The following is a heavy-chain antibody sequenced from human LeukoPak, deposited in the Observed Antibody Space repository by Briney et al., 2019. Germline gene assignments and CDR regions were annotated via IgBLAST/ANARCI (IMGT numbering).Heavy chain of an antibody. D-gene: IGHD3-22*01. CDR2: IYYSGST. V-gene: IGHV4-59*01. CDR1: GGSISSYY. CDR3: AREVSFYYDSSGYLDY. Sequence: SETLSLTCTVSGGSISSYYWSWIRQPLGKGLEWIGYIYYSGSTNYNPSLKSRVTISVDTSKNQFSLKLSSVTAADTAVYYCAREVSFYYDSSGYLDYWGQGTLVTVSS. J-gene: IGHJ4*02.